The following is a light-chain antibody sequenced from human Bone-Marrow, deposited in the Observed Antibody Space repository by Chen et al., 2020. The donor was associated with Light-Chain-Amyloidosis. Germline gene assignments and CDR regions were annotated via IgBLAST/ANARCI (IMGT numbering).Light chain of an antibody. CDR3: LQGNSWPPGVT. CDR2: DAS. Sequence: EFVLTQSPATLSLSPGERATLSCRSSQSVSTYLAWYQQKPGLAPRPLIYDASRRAPGVPARFSGRASGTYFTLTISGLEPEDCAVYYCLQGNSWPPGVTFGGGTKVEIK. J-gene: IGKJ4*01. V-gene: IGKV3-11*01. CDR1: QSVSTY.